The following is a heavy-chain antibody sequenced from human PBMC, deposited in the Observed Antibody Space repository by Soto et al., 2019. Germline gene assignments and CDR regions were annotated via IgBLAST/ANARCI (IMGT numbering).Heavy chain of an antibody. CDR1: GFTFSSYA. CDR2: ISGSGGST. Sequence: EVQLLESGGGLVQPGGSLRLSCAASGFTFSSYAMSWVRQAPGKGLEWVSAISGSGGSTYYEDYVKGRFTISRDNSRNPLYLQVNSLRAEDTTVYYCAEPSYTSGWYGWFDPWGQGTLVTVSS. V-gene: IGHV3-23*01. D-gene: IGHD6-19*01. J-gene: IGHJ5*02. CDR3: AEPSYTSGWYGWFDP.